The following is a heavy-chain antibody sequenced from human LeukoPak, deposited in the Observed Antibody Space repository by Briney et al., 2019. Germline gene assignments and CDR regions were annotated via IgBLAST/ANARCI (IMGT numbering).Heavy chain of an antibody. V-gene: IGHV3-21*01. CDR3: AGPLLWFGESKNFDY. D-gene: IGHD3-10*01. J-gene: IGHJ4*02. CDR1: GFTFGSYS. Sequence: GGSLRLSCAASGFTFGSYSMNWVRQAPGKGLEWVSSISSSSSYIYYADSVKGRFTISRDNAKNSLYLQMNSLRAEDTAVYYCAGPLLWFGESKNFDYWGQGTLVTVSS. CDR2: ISSSSSYI.